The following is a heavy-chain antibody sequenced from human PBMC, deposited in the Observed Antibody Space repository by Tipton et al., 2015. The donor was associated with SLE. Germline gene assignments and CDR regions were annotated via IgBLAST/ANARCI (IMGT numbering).Heavy chain of an antibody. Sequence: SLRLSCAASGFTFSSYWMHWVRQAPGKGLVWVSRINSVGSSASYADSVKGRFTISRDNAKNTLYLQMNGLRAEDTAVYYCARETDSIGDYWGQGTLVTVSS. D-gene: IGHD4-11*01. J-gene: IGHJ4*02. CDR2: INSVGSSA. CDR3: ARETDSIGDY. V-gene: IGHV3-74*01. CDR1: GFTFSSYW.